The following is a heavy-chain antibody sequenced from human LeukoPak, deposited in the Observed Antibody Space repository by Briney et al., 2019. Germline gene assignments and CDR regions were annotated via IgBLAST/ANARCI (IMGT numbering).Heavy chain of an antibody. CDR3: ARQYSDILTGYHRGELYWYFDL. CDR2: IYYSGST. CDR1: GGSISSSSYY. D-gene: IGHD3-9*01. Sequence: SETLSLTCTVSGGSISSSSYYWGWIRQPPGKGLEWIGSIYYSGSTYYNPSLKSRVTISVDTSKNQFSLKLSSVTAADTAVYYCARQYSDILTGYHRGELYWYFDLWGRGTLVAVSS. V-gene: IGHV4-39*01. J-gene: IGHJ2*01.